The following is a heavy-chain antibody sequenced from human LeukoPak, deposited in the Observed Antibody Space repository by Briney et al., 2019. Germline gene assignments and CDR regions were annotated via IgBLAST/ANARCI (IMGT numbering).Heavy chain of an antibody. CDR1: GYSISTGYY. V-gene: IGHV4-38-2*02. J-gene: IGHJ4*02. CDR3: ARSGVWSGLNTADY. CDR2: IYHSGST. D-gene: IGHD3-3*01. Sequence: SETLSLTCTVSGYSISTGYYWGWIRQPPGKGLEWVGSIYHSGSTNYNPSLKSRVTISVDKSKNQFSLKLSSVTAADTAVYYCARSGVWSGLNTADYWGQGTLVTVSS.